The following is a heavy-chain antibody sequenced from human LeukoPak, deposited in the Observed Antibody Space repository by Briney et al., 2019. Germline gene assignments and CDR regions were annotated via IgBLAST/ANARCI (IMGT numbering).Heavy chain of an antibody. CDR1: GGSFSGYY. D-gene: IGHD5-18*01. CDR3: ASGRARYSYVWGDY. CDR2: INHSGST. V-gene: IGHV4-34*01. J-gene: IGHJ4*02. Sequence: PSETLSLTCAVYGGSFSGYYWSWIRQPPGKGLEWIGEINHSGSTNYNPSLKSRVTISVDTSKNQFSLKLSSVTAADTAVYYCASGRARYSYVWGDYWGQGTLVTVPS.